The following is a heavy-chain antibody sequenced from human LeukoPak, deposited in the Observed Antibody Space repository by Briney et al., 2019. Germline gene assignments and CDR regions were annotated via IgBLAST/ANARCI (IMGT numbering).Heavy chain of an antibody. CDR1: GFTFSNYG. CDR3: ARDYTLFGVVLGGMDV. D-gene: IGHD3-3*01. CDR2: ISYDGSEK. Sequence: GGSLGLSCAVSGFTFSNYGMYWVRQAPGKGLEWVAVISYDGSEKYYADSVKGRFTISRDNSNNTLSVQMNSLRPEDTAVYYCARDYTLFGVVLGGMDVWGQGTTVTVSS. J-gene: IGHJ6*02. V-gene: IGHV3-30*03.